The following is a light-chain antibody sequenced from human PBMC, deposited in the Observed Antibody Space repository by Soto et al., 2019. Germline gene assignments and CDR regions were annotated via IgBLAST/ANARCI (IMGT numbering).Light chain of an antibody. CDR2: DDN. CDR1: SSNIGGNS. CDR3: GSWDSSLSDYV. J-gene: IGLJ1*01. Sequence: QSVLTQPPSVSAAPGQKVTISCSGSSSNIGGNSVSWYQQLPGTAPKLLIYDDNKRPSGIPDRFSGSKSGTSATLGITGFQTGDEADYYSGSWDSSLSDYVSGNGTKVTVL. V-gene: IGLV1-51*01.